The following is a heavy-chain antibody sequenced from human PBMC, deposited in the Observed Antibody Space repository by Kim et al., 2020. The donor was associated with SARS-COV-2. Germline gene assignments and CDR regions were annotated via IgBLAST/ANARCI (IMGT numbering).Heavy chain of an antibody. CDR3: ARDGVAAAGHDAFDI. J-gene: IGHJ3*02. V-gene: IGHV3-53*04. D-gene: IGHD6-13*01. CDR2: IYSGGST. CDR1: GFTVSSNY. Sequence: GGSLRLSCAASGFTVSSNYMSWVRQAPGKGLEWVSVIYSGGSTYYADSVKGRFTISRHNSKNTLYLQMNSLRAEDTAVYYCARDGVAAAGHDAFDIWGQGTMVTVSS.